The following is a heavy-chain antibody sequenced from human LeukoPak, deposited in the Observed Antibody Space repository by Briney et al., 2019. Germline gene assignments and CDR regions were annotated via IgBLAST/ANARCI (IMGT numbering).Heavy chain of an antibody. Sequence: SETLSLTCTVSGGSISSYYWSWIRQPPGKGLEWIGYIYYSGSTNYNPSLKSRVTISVDTSKNQFSLKLSSVTAADTAVYYCARDNYYDSSGYHQLWFDPWGQGTLVTVSS. CDR3: ARDNYYDSSGYHQLWFDP. CDR2: IYYSGST. D-gene: IGHD3-22*01. J-gene: IGHJ5*02. CDR1: GGSISSYY. V-gene: IGHV4-59*01.